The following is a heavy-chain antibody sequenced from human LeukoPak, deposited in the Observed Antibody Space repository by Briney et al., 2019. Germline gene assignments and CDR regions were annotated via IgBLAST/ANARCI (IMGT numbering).Heavy chain of an antibody. Sequence: PGGSLRLSCAASGFILSSYAMSWVRQAPGKGLEWVSGISWNSGSIGYADSVKGRFTISRDNAKNSLYLQMNSLRAEDTALYYCAKDMVRGVTYYFDYWGQGTLVTVSS. V-gene: IGHV3-9*01. J-gene: IGHJ4*02. CDR1: GFILSSYA. D-gene: IGHD3-10*01. CDR2: ISWNSGSI. CDR3: AKDMVRGVTYYFDY.